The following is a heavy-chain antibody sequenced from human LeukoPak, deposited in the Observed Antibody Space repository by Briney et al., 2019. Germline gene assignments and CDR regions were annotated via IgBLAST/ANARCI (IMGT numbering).Heavy chain of an antibody. V-gene: IGHV3-53*01. Sequence: PGGSLRRSCAASGFTVSSNYMSWVRQAPGKGLEWVSVIYSGGSTYYADSVKGRFTISRDNSKNTLYLQMNSLRAEDTAVYYCARSVATTRRVDYWGQGTLVTVSS. CDR1: GFTVSSNY. CDR2: IYSGGST. J-gene: IGHJ4*02. D-gene: IGHD5-12*01. CDR3: ARSVATTRRVDY.